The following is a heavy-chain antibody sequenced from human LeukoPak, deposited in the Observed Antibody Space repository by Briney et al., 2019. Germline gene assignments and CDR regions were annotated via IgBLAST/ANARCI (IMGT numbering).Heavy chain of an antibody. CDR1: GFTFSSYS. D-gene: IGHD5-12*01. CDR2: ISSSSSYI. J-gene: IGHJ4*02. Sequence: PGGSLRLSCAASGFTFSSYSMNWVRQAPGKGLEWVSSISSSSSYIYYADSVKGRFTISRDNAKNSLYLQMNSLRAEDTAVYYCARDSDIVATIFDYWGQGILVTVSS. CDR3: ARDSDIVATIFDY. V-gene: IGHV3-21*01.